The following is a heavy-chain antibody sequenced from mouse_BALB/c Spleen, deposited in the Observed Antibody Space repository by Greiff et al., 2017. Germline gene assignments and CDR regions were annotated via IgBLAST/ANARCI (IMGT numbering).Heavy chain of an antibody. CDR2: ISSGGSYT. CDR1: GFTFSSYG. CDR3: ARSGGGFPWFAY. J-gene: IGHJ3*01. Sequence: EVKLVESGGDLVKPGGSLKLSCAASGFTFSSYGMSWVRQTPDKRLEWVATISSGGSYTYYPDSVKGRFTISRDNAKNTLYLQMSSLKSEDTAMYYCARSGGGFPWFAYWGQGTLVTVSA. V-gene: IGHV5-6*02.